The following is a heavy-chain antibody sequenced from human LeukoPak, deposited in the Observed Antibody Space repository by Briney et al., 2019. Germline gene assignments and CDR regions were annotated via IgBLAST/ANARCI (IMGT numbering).Heavy chain of an antibody. J-gene: IGHJ4*02. CDR3: ATGIRYSSSLDY. V-gene: IGHV1-8*01. Sequence: ASVKVSCKASGYTFTSYDINWVRQATGQGLEWMGWMNPNSGNTGYAQKFQGRVTMTEDTSTDTAYMELSSLRSEDTAVYYCATGIRYSSSLDYWGQGTLVTVSS. CDR2: MNPNSGNT. CDR1: GYTFTSYD. D-gene: IGHD6-13*01.